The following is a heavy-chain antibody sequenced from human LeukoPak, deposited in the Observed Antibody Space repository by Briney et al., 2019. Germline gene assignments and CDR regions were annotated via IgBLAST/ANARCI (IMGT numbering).Heavy chain of an antibody. J-gene: IGHJ3*02. Sequence: SETLSLTCTVSGGSISSSSYYWGWVRQPPGKGLEWIGSIYYSGSTYYNPSLKSRVTISVDTSKNQFSLKLSSVTAADTAVYYCARDSVGARAFDIWGQGTMVTVSS. CDR1: GGSISSSSYY. CDR2: IYYSGST. D-gene: IGHD1-26*01. CDR3: ARDSVGARAFDI. V-gene: IGHV4-39*07.